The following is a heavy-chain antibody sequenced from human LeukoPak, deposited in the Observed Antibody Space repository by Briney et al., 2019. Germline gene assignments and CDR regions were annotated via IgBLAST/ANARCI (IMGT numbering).Heavy chain of an antibody. V-gene: IGHV4-34*01. J-gene: IGHJ4*02. CDR2: INHSGST. Sequence: PSETLSLTCAVYGGSFSGYYWSWIRQPPGKGLEWIGEINHSGSTNYNPSLKSRVTISVDTSKNQFSLKLSSVTAADTAVYYCASFFRTYCSSTGCYHFDYWGQGTLVTVSS. CDR3: ASFFRTYCSSTGCYHFDY. D-gene: IGHD2-2*01. CDR1: GGSFSGYY.